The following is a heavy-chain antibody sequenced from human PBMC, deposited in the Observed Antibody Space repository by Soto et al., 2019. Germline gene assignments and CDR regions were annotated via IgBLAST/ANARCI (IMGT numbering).Heavy chain of an antibody. CDR2: ISGIGGVGST. J-gene: IGHJ4*01. Sequence: GGSLRLSSQASGFTFSSHLMHWVRQAPGQGLEWVSGISGIGGVGSTFYTDSVKGRFTISRDNSKNTLSLQMTSLKVEDTAIYCCAQTWWSYREGLDDWGQGTLVTVSS. V-gene: IGHV3-23*01. CDR3: AQTWWSYREGLDD. CDR1: GFTFSSHL. D-gene: IGHD3-16*02.